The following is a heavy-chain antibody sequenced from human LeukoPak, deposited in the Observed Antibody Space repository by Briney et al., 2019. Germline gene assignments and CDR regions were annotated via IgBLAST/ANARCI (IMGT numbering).Heavy chain of an antibody. D-gene: IGHD1-26*01. V-gene: IGHV4-39*01. CDR2: IYYSGST. J-gene: IGHJ4*02. CDR1: GGSISSSSYY. Sequence: SETLSLTCTVSGGSISSSSYYWGWIRQPPGKGLEWIGSIYYSGSTYYNPSLKSRVTISVDTSKNQFSLKLSSVTAADTAVYYCARHGVGAAERDYWGQGTLVTVSS. CDR3: ARHGVGAAERDY.